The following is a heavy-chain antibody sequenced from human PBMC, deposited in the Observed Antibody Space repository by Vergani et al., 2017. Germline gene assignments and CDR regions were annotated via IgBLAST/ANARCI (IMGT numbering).Heavy chain of an antibody. CDR3: AQDSIAAHLGDY. D-gene: IGHD6-13*01. CDR2: ISGDGGST. J-gene: IGHJ4*02. Sequence: EVQLVESGGGVVQPGGSLRLSCAASGFTFDDYAMHWVRQAPGKGLELVSLISGDGGSTYYADSVKGRFTISRDNSKNSLYLQMNSLRTEDTALYYCAQDSIAAHLGDYWGQGTLVTVSS. CDR1: GFTFDDYA. V-gene: IGHV3-43*02.